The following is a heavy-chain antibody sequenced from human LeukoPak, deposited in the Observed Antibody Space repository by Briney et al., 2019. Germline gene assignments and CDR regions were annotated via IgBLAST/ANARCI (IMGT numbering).Heavy chain of an antibody. J-gene: IGHJ4*02. D-gene: IGHD6-6*01. Sequence: GGSMRLACAASGFTFSSYAVSWDRQAPGQGLEWVSAISGSGGSTYYADSVKGRFTISRDNSKNTLYLQMNSLRAEDTAVYSCAKDVPSPPYWGQGTLVTVSS. CDR1: GFTFSSYA. CDR2: ISGSGGST. CDR3: AKDVPSPPY. V-gene: IGHV3-23*01.